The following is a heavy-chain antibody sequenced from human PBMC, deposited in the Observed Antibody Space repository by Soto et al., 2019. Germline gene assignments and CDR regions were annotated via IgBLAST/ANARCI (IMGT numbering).Heavy chain of an antibody. V-gene: IGHV4-31*03. J-gene: IGHJ4*02. Sequence: QVQLQESGPGLVKPSQTLSLTCTVSGGSISSGGYYWSWIRQHPGKGLEWIGYIYFSGSTYYNPSLKRRVTISVDTSKNQFSLKLSSVTPADTAVYYCARSPHIQLWSYPSDYWGQGTLVTVSS. CDR3: ARSPHIQLWSYPSDY. D-gene: IGHD5-18*01. CDR2: IYFSGST. CDR1: GGSISSGGYY.